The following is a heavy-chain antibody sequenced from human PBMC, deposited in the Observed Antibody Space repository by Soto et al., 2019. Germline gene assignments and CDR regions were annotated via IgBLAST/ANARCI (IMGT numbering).Heavy chain of an antibody. J-gene: IGHJ4*02. CDR2: IYPGDSDT. CDR3: ARQKDYGKSSYYKAFGN. V-gene: IGHV5-51*01. Sequence: TSDERCVGSVSRYRSCPERQKHGRGLEWMGIIYPGDSDTRYSPSFQGQVTISADKSISTAYLQWSSLKASDTTMYYCARQKDYGKSSYYKAFGNWGQGTLVSVPS. D-gene: IGHD3-10*01. CDR1: VGSVSRYR.